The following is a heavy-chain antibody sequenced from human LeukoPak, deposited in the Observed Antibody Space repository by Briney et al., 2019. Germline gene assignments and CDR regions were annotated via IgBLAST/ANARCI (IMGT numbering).Heavy chain of an antibody. V-gene: IGHV3-30*03. J-gene: IGHJ6*02. CDR3: ATEGIAVAGTYYYYGMDV. CDR1: GFTFSSYS. CDR2: ISYDGSNK. Sequence: GALRLSCAASGFTFSSYSMNWVRQAPGKGLEWVAVISYDGSNKYYADSVKGRFTISRDNSKNTLYLQMNSLRAEDTAVYYCATEGIAVAGTYYYYGMDVWGQGTTVTVSS. D-gene: IGHD6-19*01.